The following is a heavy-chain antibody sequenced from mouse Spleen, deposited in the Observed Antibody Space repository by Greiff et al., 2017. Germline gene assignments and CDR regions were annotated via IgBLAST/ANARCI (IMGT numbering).Heavy chain of an antibody. Sequence: EVQLVESGGDLVKPGGSLKLSCAASGFTFSSYAMSWVRQTPEKRLEWVATISDGGSYTYYPDNVKGRFTISRDNAKNNLYLQMSHLKSEDTAMYYCARGDGRSYFDYWGQGTTLTVSS. CDR2: ISDGGSYT. J-gene: IGHJ2*01. V-gene: IGHV5-4*01. CDR1: GFTFSSYA. CDR3: ARGDGRSYFDY.